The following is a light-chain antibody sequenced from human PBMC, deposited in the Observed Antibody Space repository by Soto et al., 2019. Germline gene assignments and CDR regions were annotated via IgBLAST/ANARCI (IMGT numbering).Light chain of an antibody. CDR2: GAS. CDR1: QSVSSL. J-gene: IGKJ4*01. V-gene: IGKV3-15*01. CDR3: QQYSNWPLT. Sequence: EIVMTQSPATLSVSPGERATLSCRASQSVSSLLAWYQQKPGQAPRLLISGASTRATGIPARFSGSGSGTEFILTICSPQYEDLAIYYCQQYSNWPLTFGGGTKVEIK.